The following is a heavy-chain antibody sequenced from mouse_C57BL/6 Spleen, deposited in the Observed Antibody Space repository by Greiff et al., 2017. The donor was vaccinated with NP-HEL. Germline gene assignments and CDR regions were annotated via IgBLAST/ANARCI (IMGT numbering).Heavy chain of an antibody. CDR1: GYTFTDYN. CDR3: ATNYYGSSFDY. Sequence: EVQLQQSGAELVKPGASVKMSCKASGYTFTDYNMHWVKQSHGKSLEWIGYINPNNGGTSYNQKFKGKATLTVNKSSSTAYMELRSLTSEDSAVYYCATNYYGSSFDYWGQGTTLTVSS. V-gene: IGHV1-22*01. CDR2: INPNNGGT. D-gene: IGHD1-1*01. J-gene: IGHJ2*01.